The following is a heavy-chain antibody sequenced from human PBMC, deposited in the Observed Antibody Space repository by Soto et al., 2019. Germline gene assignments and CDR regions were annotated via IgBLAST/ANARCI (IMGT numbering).Heavy chain of an antibody. CDR3: ASPYYDSSGYAI. D-gene: IGHD3-22*01. V-gene: IGHV3-48*02. CDR2: ISSSSSTI. Sequence: GGSLRLSCAASGFTFSSYSMNWVRQAPGKGLEWVSYISSSSSTIYYADSVKGRFTISRDNAKNSLYLQMNSLRDEDTAVYYCASPYYDSSGYAIWGQGTMVTVSS. CDR1: GFTFSSYS. J-gene: IGHJ3*02.